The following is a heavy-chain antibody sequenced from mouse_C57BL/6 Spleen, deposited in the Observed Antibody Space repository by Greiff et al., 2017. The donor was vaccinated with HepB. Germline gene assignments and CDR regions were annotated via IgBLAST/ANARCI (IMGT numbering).Heavy chain of an antibody. V-gene: IGHV1-64*01. CDR2: VHPNSGST. CDR1: GYTFTSYW. D-gene: IGHD1-1*01. Sequence: QVQLKQLGAELVKPGASVKLSCKASGYTFTSYWMHWVKQRPGQGLEWIGMVHPNSGSTNYNEMFKSKAILTVVKPSSTAYMQLSSLTSEDSAVYYCARMGGYYDYYAMDYWGQGTAGTVS. J-gene: IGHJ4*01. CDR3: ARMGGYYDYYAMDY.